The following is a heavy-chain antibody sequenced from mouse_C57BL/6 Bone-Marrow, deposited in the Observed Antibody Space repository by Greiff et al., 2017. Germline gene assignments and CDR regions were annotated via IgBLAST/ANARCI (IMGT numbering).Heavy chain of an antibody. V-gene: IGHV2-2*01. CDR3: ARKHYYGSWFAY. CDR2: IWSGGST. D-gene: IGHD1-1*01. Sequence: VQLQQSGPGLVQPSQSLSITCTVSGFSLTSHGVHWVRQSPGKGLEWLGVIWSGGSTDYNAAFTSRLSISKDNSKSQVFFKMNSLHAYDTAIYYCARKHYYGSWFAYWGQGTLVTVSA. J-gene: IGHJ3*01. CDR1: GFSLTSHG.